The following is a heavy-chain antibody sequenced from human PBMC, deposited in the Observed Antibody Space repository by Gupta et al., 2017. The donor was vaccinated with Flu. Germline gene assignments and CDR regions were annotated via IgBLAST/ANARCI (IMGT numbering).Heavy chain of an antibody. J-gene: IGHJ5*02. V-gene: IGHV1-2*06. Sequence: TYYYVHLVRQAPGQRLEWMGRVNTTSGSTNFEQKFQGRVTLAMDTSISTAYMELTRLRSDDTAVYYCAREKFCSTASCYRWFDPWGTGTLV. CDR1: TYYY. CDR3: AREKFCSTASCYRWFDP. D-gene: IGHD2-2*02. CDR2: VNTTSGST.